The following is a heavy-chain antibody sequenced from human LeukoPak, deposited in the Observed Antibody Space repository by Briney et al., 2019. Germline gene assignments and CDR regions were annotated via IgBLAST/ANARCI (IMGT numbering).Heavy chain of an antibody. CDR1: GDSINPYY. Sequence: SETLSLTCTVSGDSINPYYWSWIRQPPGEGLEWIGYIFYRGSTNYNAALKSRVAISLDTSKNQFSLKLNSVSAADTAVYYCAGTTGRYLEYWGQGILVTVSS. V-gene: IGHV4-59*01. J-gene: IGHJ4*02. D-gene: IGHD1-26*01. CDR2: IFYRGST. CDR3: AGTTGRYLEY.